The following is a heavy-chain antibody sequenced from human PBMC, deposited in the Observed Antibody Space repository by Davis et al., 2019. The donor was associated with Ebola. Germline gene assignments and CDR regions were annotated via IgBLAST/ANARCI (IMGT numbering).Heavy chain of an antibody. V-gene: IGHV3-23*01. Sequence: GESLKISCAASGFTFSSYAMTLVRQAPGKGLEWVSAISGSGGSTFYADSVKGRFTISRDNSKNTLSLQMNSLRVEDTAVYYCAQELVATRRYSYYIDVWGQGTLITVSS. CDR1: GFTFSSYA. CDR2: ISGSGGST. D-gene: IGHD6-6*01. CDR3: AQELVATRRYSYYIDV. J-gene: IGHJ4*02.